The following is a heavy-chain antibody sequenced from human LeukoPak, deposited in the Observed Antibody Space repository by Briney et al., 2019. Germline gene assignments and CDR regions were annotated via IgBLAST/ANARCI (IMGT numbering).Heavy chain of an antibody. D-gene: IGHD5-24*01. J-gene: IGHJ4*02. CDR1: GFTFSSYS. CDR2: ISSSSSYI. V-gene: IGHV3-21*01. CDR3: ARGKWLPREIDY. Sequence: PGGSLRLSCAASGFTFSSYSMNWVRQAPGKGLEWVSSISSSSSYIYYADSVKGRFTISRDSAKNSLYLQMNSLRAEDTAVYYCARGKWLPREIDYWGQGTLVTVSS.